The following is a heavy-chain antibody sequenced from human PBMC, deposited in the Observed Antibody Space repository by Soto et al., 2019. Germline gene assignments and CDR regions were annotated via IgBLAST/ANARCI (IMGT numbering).Heavy chain of an antibody. CDR3: ARRSRRDGYKDCFDN. V-gene: IGHV1-69*16. CDR2: IIPVLDTA. D-gene: IGHD5-12*01. J-gene: IGHJ4*02. CDR1: GGAFSSCT. Sequence: QVQLVQSGAEVKKPGSSVKVSCKASGGAFSSCTFNWVRQAPGQGLEWMGGIIPVLDTANYAQKSQGRVTRPADASTSTVSMELSSLGSQETAVYYCARRSRRDGYKDCFDNWGQGPLVTVSS.